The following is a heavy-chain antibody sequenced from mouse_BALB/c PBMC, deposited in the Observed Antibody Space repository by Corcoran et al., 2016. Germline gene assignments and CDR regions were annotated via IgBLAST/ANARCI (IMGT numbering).Heavy chain of an antibody. Sequence: QFQLPQSGPELVKPGASVKISCKASGYSFTSYYIHWVKQRPGQGLEWIGWIFPGSGNTKYNEKFKGKATLTADTSSSTAYMQLSSLTSEDSAVYFCAKTARATYYFDYWGQGTTLTVSS. V-gene: IGHV1-66*01. D-gene: IGHD3-2*01. J-gene: IGHJ2*01. CDR2: IFPGSGNT. CDR1: GYSFTSYY. CDR3: AKTARATYYFDY.